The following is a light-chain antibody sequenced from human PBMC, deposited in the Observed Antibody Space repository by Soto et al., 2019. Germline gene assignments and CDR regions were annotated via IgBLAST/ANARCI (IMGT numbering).Light chain of an antibody. CDR1: QSVSSSY. Sequence: EIVLTQSPGTLSLSPGERATLSCRASQSVSSSYLAWYQQKPGQAPRLLIYGASSRATGIPDRFSGSGSGTDFTLTISRLQPEDFPVYFYQQYGTSPLTFVGGTKVQIK. CDR3: QQYGTSPLT. J-gene: IGKJ4*01. CDR2: GAS. V-gene: IGKV3-20*01.